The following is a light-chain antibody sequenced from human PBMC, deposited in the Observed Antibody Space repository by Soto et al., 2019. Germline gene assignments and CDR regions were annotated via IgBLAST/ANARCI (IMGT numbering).Light chain of an antibody. CDR2: GAS. Sequence: DIVMTQSPDSLAVSLGERATINCKSSQSVLYSSNNKNYLAWYQQKPGQPPKLLIYGASTRESGVPDRFSGSGSGTDFTLTISSLQAEDVAVYYCQQYYSTLPTFGPGTKVDIK. CDR3: QQYYSTLPT. CDR1: QSVLYSSNNKNY. V-gene: IGKV4-1*01. J-gene: IGKJ3*01.